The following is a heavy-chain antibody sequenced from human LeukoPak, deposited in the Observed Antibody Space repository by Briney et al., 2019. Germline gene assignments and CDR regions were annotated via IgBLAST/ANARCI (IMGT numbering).Heavy chain of an antibody. CDR2: IIPIFGTA. D-gene: IGHD3-10*01. Sequence: SVKVSCKASGGTFSSYAISWVRQAPGQGLEWMGGIIPIFGTANYAQKFQGRVTITTDESTSTAYMELSSLRSEDTAVYYCARVRGSGSYRCNWFDPWGQGTLVTVSS. CDR3: ARVRGSGSYRCNWFDP. CDR1: GGTFSSYA. J-gene: IGHJ5*02. V-gene: IGHV1-69*05.